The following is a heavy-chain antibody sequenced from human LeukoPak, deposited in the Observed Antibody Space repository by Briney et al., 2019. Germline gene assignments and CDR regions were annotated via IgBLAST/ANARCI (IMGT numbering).Heavy chain of an antibody. CDR2: ISGTGGST. D-gene: IGHD3-16*01. CDR3: AKWPEGAMDYFDY. Sequence: PGGSLRLSCAASGFTFSSYAMSWVRQAPGKGLEWVSAISGTGGSTYYADSVKGRLTISRDNSKNTLYLEMSSLRVEDTAIYYCAKWPEGAMDYFDYWGQGTLVTVSS. CDR1: GFTFSSYA. V-gene: IGHV3-23*01. J-gene: IGHJ4*02.